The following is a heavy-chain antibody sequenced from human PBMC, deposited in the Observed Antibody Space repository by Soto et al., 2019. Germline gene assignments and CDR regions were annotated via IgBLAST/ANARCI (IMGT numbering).Heavy chain of an antibody. CDR1: CGSISVSNVF. J-gene: IGHJ4*02. V-gene: IGHV4-39*01. CDR2: IDYSGTA. Sequence: SETLSLTCTVSCGSISVSNVFWGWVRQPPGKGLEWIGNIDYSGTAYFNPSLGTRVTFPVDTSKNQFSLTLYSVTAADTAVYYCARTTGRHLDFWGQGILVTVSS. CDR3: ARTTGRHLDF. D-gene: IGHD4-4*01.